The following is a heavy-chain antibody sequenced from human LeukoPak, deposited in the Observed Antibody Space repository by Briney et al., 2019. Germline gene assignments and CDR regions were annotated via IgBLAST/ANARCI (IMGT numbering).Heavy chain of an antibody. V-gene: IGHV3-30-3*01. J-gene: IGHJ6*02. Sequence: GRSLRLSCAASGFTFSSYAMHWVRQAPGKGLEWVAVISYDGSNKYYADSVKGRFTISRDNSKNTLYLQMNSLRAEDTAVYYCARGRADFWSGYGMDVWAKGPRSPSP. CDR1: GFTFSSYA. D-gene: IGHD3-3*01. CDR2: ISYDGSNK. CDR3: ARGRADFWSGYGMDV.